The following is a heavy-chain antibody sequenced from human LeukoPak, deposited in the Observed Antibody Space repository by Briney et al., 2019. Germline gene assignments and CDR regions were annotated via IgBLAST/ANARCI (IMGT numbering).Heavy chain of an antibody. V-gene: IGHV3-23*01. J-gene: IGHJ4*02. CDR3: TKDLAFCGGDCYSGADN. CDR2: ISGRGDIT. Sequence: PGGSLRLSCAASGFTFSSYAMNWVRQAPGKGLEWVSAISGRGDITYYTDSVKGRFTISRDTSRSTLYLQMSSLRAEDTAVYYCTKDLAFCGGDCYSGADNWGPGALVTVSS. CDR1: GFTFSSYA. D-gene: IGHD2-21*01.